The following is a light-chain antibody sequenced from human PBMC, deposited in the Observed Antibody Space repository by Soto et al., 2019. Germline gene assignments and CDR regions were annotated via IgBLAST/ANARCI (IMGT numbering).Light chain of an antibody. CDR1: SSDVGGYNF. CDR3: SSYIGSSTFAVA. Sequence: QSALTQPASVSGSPGQSITISCTGTSSDVGGYNFVSWYQQHPGKAPKLMIYDVTYRPSGVSNRFSGSRSGNTASLTISGLQSEDEADYYCSSYIGSSTFAVAVGGGTKLTVL. V-gene: IGLV2-14*03. J-gene: IGLJ2*01. CDR2: DVT.